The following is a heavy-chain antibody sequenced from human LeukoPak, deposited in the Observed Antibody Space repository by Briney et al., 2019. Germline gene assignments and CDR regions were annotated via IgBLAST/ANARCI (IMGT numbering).Heavy chain of an antibody. CDR2: VRYDESTK. J-gene: IGHJ4*02. D-gene: IGHD2-2*01. CDR1: GFTFSSYA. V-gene: IGHV3-30*02. CDR3: AKDLPAAYFDY. Sequence: PGGSLRLSCAASGFTFSSYAMSWVRQAPGKGLEWVAFVRYDESTKFYADSVKGRFTISRDNSKTTLYLQMNGLRAEDTAVYYCAKDLPAAYFDYWGQGTLVTVSS.